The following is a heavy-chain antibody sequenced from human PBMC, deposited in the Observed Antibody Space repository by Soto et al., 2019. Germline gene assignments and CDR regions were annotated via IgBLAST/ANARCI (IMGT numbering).Heavy chain of an antibody. CDR1: GFTFSSYG. CDR2: ISYDGSNK. CDR3: SKAPIAVAEYYFDY. V-gene: IGHV3-30*18. Sequence: QVQLVESGGGVVQPGRSLRLSCAASGFTFSSYGMHWVRQAPGKGREWVAVISYDGSNKYYADSVKGRFTISRDNSKNTLYLQMNSLRAEDTAVYYCSKAPIAVAEYYFDYWGQGTLVTVSS. D-gene: IGHD6-19*01. J-gene: IGHJ4*02.